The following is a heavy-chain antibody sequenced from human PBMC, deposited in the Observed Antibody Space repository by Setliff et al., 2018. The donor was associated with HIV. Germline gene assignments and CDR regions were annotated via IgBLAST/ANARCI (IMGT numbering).Heavy chain of an antibody. CDR3: AKGGYGGAYYVAGY. CDR1: GFSVTDTY. V-gene: IGHV3-66*02. Sequence: RLSCEASGFSVTDTYMGWVRQAPEKGLEWVTLMYKGGKTYYADFVKGRFTIARDDSKNTVSLQMTNLGTGDTAMYYCAKGGYGGAYYVAGYWGQGTLVTVSS. D-gene: IGHD5-18*01. CDR2: MYKGGKT. J-gene: IGHJ4*02.